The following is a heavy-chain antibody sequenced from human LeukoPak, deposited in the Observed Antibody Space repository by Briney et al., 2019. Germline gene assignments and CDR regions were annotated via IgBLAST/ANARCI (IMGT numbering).Heavy chain of an antibody. CDR3: AKDNGSGSSYYYMDV. CDR1: GFTFSSYA. V-gene: IGHV3-23*01. D-gene: IGHD1-26*01. Sequence: GGSLRLSCAASGFTFSSYAMTWVRQAPGKGLEWVSFIIGSGGSTYYADSVKGRFTISRDNSKNTLYLQMNSLRAEDTAVYYCAKDNGSGSSYYYMDVWGKRTTVTVSS. J-gene: IGHJ6*03. CDR2: IIGSGGST.